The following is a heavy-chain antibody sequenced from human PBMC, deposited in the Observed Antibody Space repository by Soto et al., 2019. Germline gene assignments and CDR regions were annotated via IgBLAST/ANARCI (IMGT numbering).Heavy chain of an antibody. CDR3: ARGDLGFCSSTSCYSY. D-gene: IGHD2-2*01. CDR1: GFTFSSYS. CDR2: ISSSSSTI. J-gene: IGHJ4*02. Sequence: EVQLVESGGGLVQPGGSLRLSCAGSGFTFSSYSMNWVRQAPGKGLEWVSYISSSSSTIYYADSVKGRFTISRANAKNSLYLQMNSLRAEETAVYYCARGDLGFCSSTSCYSYWGQGTLVTVSS. V-gene: IGHV3-48*01.